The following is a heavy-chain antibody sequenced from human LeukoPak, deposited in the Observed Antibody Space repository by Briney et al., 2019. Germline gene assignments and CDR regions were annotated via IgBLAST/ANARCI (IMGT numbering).Heavy chain of an antibody. CDR3: ARQGPFFKVDNDSSGYSNYYMDV. J-gene: IGHJ6*03. V-gene: IGHV4-39*01. CDR1: GGSISSSSYY. CDR2: IYYSGST. Sequence: SETLSLTCTVSGGSISSSSYYWGWIRQPPGKGLEWIGSIYYSGSTYYNPSLKSRVTISVDTSKNQFSLKLSSVTAADTAVYYCARQGPFFKVDNDSSGYSNYYMDVWGKGTTVTISS. D-gene: IGHD3-22*01.